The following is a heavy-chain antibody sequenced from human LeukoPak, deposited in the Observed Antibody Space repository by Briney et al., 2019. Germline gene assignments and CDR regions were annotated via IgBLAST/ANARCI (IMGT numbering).Heavy chain of an antibody. J-gene: IGHJ4*02. Sequence: GGSLRLSCAASGFTFSSYWMSWVRQAPGKGLEWVSGINWNGGSTFYADSVKGRFTISRDNAKNALYLQMNSLTAEDTALYHCARDRSYGSFDFWGQGTLVTVSS. CDR3: ARDRSYGSFDF. D-gene: IGHD5-18*01. CDR2: INWNGGST. V-gene: IGHV3-20*01. CDR1: GFTFSSYW.